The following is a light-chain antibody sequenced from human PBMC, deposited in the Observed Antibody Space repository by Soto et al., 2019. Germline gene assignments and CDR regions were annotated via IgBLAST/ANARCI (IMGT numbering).Light chain of an antibody. CDR1: QTISSN. CDR3: QQIYRAPLT. J-gene: IGKJ5*01. Sequence: DIQMTQSPSSLSASVGDRVTIACRASQTISSNLNWYQHKPGKAPKLLIYTASSLQSGVPSRFSGSGSGTDFTLTISSLEPEDFATYYCQQIYRAPLTFGQGTRLDIK. CDR2: TAS. V-gene: IGKV1-39*01.